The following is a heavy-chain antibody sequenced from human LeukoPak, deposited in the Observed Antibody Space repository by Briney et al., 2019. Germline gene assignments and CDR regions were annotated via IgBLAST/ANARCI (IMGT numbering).Heavy chain of an antibody. CDR1: GFTFSSYE. CDR2: ISSGSTI. J-gene: IGHJ4*02. D-gene: IGHD2/OR15-2a*01. CDR3: AKGPLSHFDY. Sequence: GGSLRLSCAASGFTFSSYEMNWVRQAPGKGLEWVSYISSGSTIYYADSVKGRFTISRDNAKNTLYLQMNSLRAEDTAVYYCAKGPLSHFDYWGQGTLVTVSS. V-gene: IGHV3-48*03.